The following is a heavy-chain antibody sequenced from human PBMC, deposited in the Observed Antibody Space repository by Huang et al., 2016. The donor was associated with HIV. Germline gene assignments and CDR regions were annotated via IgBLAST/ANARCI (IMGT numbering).Heavy chain of an antibody. CDR2: ISYDGRNK. CDR1: GFSFSAAG. D-gene: IGHD3-10*01. V-gene: IGHV3-30*18. J-gene: IGHJ4*02. CDR3: AKDRRAYYYGSGIEY. Sequence: QVQLVESGGGVVEPGRSLRVSCAASGFSFSAAGMHWVRQAEGKGLEWVAVISYDGRNKFYADSVKGRFTISRDNSKNTVYLQMNSLRAGDTAVYYCAKDRRAYYYGSGIEYWGQGARVTVSS.